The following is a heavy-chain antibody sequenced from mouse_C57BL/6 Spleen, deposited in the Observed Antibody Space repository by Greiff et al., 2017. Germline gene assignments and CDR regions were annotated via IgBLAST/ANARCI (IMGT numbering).Heavy chain of an antibody. V-gene: IGHV1-50*01. CDR2: IDPSDSYT. J-gene: IGHJ3*01. CDR3: ATSYYGSSSFAY. Sequence: QVQLQQPGAELVKPGASVKLSCKASGYTFTSYWMQWVKQRPGQGLEWIGEIDPSDSYTNYNQKFKGKATLTADTSSSTAYMQLSSLTSEDSAVYYCATSYYGSSSFAYWGQGTLVTVSA. D-gene: IGHD1-1*01. CDR1: GYTFTSYW.